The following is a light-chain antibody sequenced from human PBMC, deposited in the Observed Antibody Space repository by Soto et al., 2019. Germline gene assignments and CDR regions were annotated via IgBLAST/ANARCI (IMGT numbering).Light chain of an antibody. J-gene: IGKJ1*01. CDR3: QQYNSRRT. V-gene: IGKV1-5*01. CDR2: DAS. Sequence: DIQMTQSPSTLSASVGDRVTITCRASQDINNWLAWYQQKPGNAPKFLIYDASSLHSGISSRFSGSGSGREFTLTISSLQPDDFGTYYCQQYNSRRTFGQGTKVEIK. CDR1: QDINNW.